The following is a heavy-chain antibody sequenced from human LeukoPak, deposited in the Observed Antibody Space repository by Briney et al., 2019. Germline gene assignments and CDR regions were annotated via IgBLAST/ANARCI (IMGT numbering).Heavy chain of an antibody. CDR1: GGSFSGYY. CDR2: INHSGST. D-gene: IGHD6-13*01. V-gene: IGHV4-34*01. J-gene: IGHJ4*02. CDR3: ARGSSSPGGIDY. Sequence: PSETLSLTCAVYGGSFSGYYWSWIRQPPGKGLEWIGEINHSGSTNYNPSLKSRVTISVDTSKNQFSLKLSSVTAADTAVYYCARGSSSPGGIDYWGQGTLVTVSS.